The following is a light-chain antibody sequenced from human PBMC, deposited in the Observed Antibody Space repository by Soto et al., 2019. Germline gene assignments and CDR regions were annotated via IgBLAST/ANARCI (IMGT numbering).Light chain of an antibody. Sequence: QSVLTHPRSVSGSPGQSVTISCTGNSSDVGAYNYVSWYQQHPGKAPKLMTYDVSKRPSGVPDRFSGSKSGNTASLTISGLQAEDEADYYCCAYADNYSYVFGTGTKVTVL. V-gene: IGLV2-11*01. CDR3: CAYADNYSYV. CDR2: DVS. CDR1: SSDVGAYNY. J-gene: IGLJ1*01.